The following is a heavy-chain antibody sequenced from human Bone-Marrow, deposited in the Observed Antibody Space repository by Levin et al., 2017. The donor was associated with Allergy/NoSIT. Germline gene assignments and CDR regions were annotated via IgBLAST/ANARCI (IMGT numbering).Heavy chain of an antibody. CDR1: GYTFTSYA. V-gene: IGHV7-4-1*01. J-gene: IGHJ6*02. CDR2: INTNTGNP. Sequence: GESLKISCKASGYTFTSYAMNWVRQAPGQGLEWMGWINTNTGNPTYAQGFTGRFVFSLDTSVSTAYLQICSLKAEDTAVYYCARPSPDPAYYYYGMDVWGQGTTVTVSS. CDR3: ARPSPDPAYYYYGMDV.